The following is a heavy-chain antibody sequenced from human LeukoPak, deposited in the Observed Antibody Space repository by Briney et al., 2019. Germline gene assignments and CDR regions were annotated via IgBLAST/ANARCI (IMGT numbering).Heavy chain of an antibody. D-gene: IGHD3-22*01. J-gene: IGHJ2*01. V-gene: IGHV4-34*01. CDR3: ARADSSGYHWYFDL. CDR2: INHSGST. Sequence: PSETLSLTCAVYGGSFSGYYWSWIRQPPGKGLEWIGEINHSGSTNYNPSLKSRVTISVDTSKNQFSLKLSSVTAADTAVYYCARADSSGYHWYFDLWGRGTLVTVSS. CDR1: GGSFSGYY.